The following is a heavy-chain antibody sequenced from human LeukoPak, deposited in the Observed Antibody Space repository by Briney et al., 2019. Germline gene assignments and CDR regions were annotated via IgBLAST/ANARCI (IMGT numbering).Heavy chain of an antibody. Sequence: GASVKVSCKVSGYTLTELSMHWVRQAPGIGHEWIRGFDPEDGETIYAQKFQGRVTMTEDTSTDTAYMELSSPRSEDTAVYYCATDRRHGDPLQGRYWGQGTLVTVSS. CDR1: GYTLTELS. CDR3: ATDRRHGDPLQGRY. V-gene: IGHV1-24*01. CDR2: FDPEDGET. D-gene: IGHD4-17*01. J-gene: IGHJ4*02.